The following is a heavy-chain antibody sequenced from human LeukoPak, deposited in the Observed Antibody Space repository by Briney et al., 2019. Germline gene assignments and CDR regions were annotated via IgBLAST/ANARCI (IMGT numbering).Heavy chain of an antibody. V-gene: IGHV3-33*06. D-gene: IGHD2-2*01. CDR1: GFTFSSYG. CDR2: IWYDGSNK. CDR3: AKSGVVPAAPPYYYCMDV. J-gene: IGHJ6*03. Sequence: GRSLRLSCAASGFTFSSYGMHWVRQAPGKGLEWVAVIWYDGSNKYYADSVKGRFTISRDNSKNTLYLQMNSLRAEDTAVYYCAKSGVVPAAPPYYYCMDVWGKGTTVTVSS.